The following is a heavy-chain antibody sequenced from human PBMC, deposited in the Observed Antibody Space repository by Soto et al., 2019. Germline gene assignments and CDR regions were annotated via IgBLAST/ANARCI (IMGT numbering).Heavy chain of an antibody. Sequence: GGSLRLSCAASGFTFSSYSMNWVRQAPGKGLEWVSYISSSSSTIYYADSVKGRFTISRDNAKNSLYLQMNSLRDEHTAVYYCARSVRDGYSYGDDAFDIWGQGTMVTVSS. D-gene: IGHD5-18*01. CDR2: ISSSSSTI. J-gene: IGHJ3*02. CDR3: ARSVRDGYSYGDDAFDI. V-gene: IGHV3-48*02. CDR1: GFTFSSYS.